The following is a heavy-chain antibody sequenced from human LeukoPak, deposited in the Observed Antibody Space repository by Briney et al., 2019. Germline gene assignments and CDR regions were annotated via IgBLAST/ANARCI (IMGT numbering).Heavy chain of an antibody. D-gene: IGHD4-17*01. CDR1: GGSFSGYY. CDR2: IYYSGST. J-gene: IGHJ5*02. CDR3: HYGDNADP. Sequence: PSETLSLTCAVYGGSFSGYYWSWIRQPPGKGLEWIGSIYYSGSTYYNPSLKSRVTISVDTSKNQFSLKLSSVTAADTAVYYCHYGDNADPWGQGTLVTVSS. V-gene: IGHV4-34*01.